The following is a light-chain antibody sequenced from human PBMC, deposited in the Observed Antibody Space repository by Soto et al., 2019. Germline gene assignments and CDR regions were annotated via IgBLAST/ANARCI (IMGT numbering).Light chain of an antibody. J-gene: IGKJ2*01. V-gene: IGKV3-20*01. CDR1: QSISRNN. CDR3: QQYGSPPYT. Sequence: EIVLTQSPGTLSLSPGERATLSCRASQSISRNNLAWYQQKPGQAPRLLIYGGSSRATGIPDRFSGSGSGSDFSLTVTRLEPEDFAVFYCQQYGSPPYTFGQGTKLEIK. CDR2: GGS.